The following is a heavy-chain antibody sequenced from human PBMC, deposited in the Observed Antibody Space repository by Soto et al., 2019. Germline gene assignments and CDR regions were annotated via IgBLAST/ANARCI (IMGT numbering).Heavy chain of an antibody. CDR2: ISSNGGST. J-gene: IGHJ1*01. CDR3: AKEDYGDYLEYFQH. D-gene: IGHD4-17*01. Sequence: PGGSLRLSCAASGFTFSNYAMHWVRQAPGKGLEYVSAISSNGGSTYYANSVKGRFTISRDNSKSTMYLQMSSLRAEDTAVYYCAKEDYGDYLEYFQHWGQGTLVTVSS. CDR1: GFTFSNYA. V-gene: IGHV3-64*01.